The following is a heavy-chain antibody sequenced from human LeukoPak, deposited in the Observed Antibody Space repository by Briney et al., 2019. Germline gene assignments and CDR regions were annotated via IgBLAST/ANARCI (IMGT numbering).Heavy chain of an antibody. J-gene: IGHJ4*02. Sequence: GGSLRLSCAASGFTFGSYWMHWVRQVPGKGLMWVARVNLDGRSTSYAESVKGRFTISRDNAKLTVYLQMNSLRADDTAVYYCVRDVWGDRDGFFEYWGQGALVTVST. CDR1: GFTFGSYW. CDR3: VRDVWGDRDGFFEY. D-gene: IGHD5-24*01. CDR2: VNLDGRST. V-gene: IGHV3-74*01.